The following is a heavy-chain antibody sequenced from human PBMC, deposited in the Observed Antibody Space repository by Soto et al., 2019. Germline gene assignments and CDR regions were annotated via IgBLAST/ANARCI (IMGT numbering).Heavy chain of an antibody. CDR3: AEDQRSAAAGPNDY. V-gene: IGHV3-23*01. CDR1: GFTFSSYA. D-gene: IGHD6-13*01. CDR2: ISGSGGST. Sequence: GGSLRLSCAASGFTFSSYAMSWVRQAPGKGLEWVSAISGSGGSTYYADSVKGRFTISRDNSKNTLYLQMNSLRAEDTAVYYCAEDQRSAAAGPNDYWGQGTLVTVSS. J-gene: IGHJ4*02.